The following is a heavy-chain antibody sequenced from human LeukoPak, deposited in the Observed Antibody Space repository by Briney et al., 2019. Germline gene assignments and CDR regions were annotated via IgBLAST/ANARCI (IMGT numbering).Heavy chain of an antibody. V-gene: IGHV1-69*05. CDR3: AREREGEVTAIDY. CDR2: IIPIFGTA. Sequence: GSSVKVSCKASGGTFSSYAISWVRQAPGQGLEWMGGIIPIFGTANYAQKFQGRVTMTRDTSISTAYMELSRLRSDDTAVYYCAREREGEVTAIDYWGQGTLVTVSS. J-gene: IGHJ4*02. CDR1: GGTFSSYA. D-gene: IGHD2-21*02.